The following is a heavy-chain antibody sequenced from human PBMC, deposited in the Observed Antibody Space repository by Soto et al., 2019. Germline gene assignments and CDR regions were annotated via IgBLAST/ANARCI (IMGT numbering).Heavy chain of an antibody. CDR3: ARVDCSSTSCYTFDY. CDR2: INAGNGNT. CDR1: GYTFTSYA. V-gene: IGHV1-3*01. J-gene: IGHJ4*02. D-gene: IGHD2-2*02. Sequence: QVQLVQSGAEVKKPGASVKVSCKASGYTFTSYAMHWVRQAPGQRLEWMGWINAGNGNTKYSQKFQGRVTITRDTSASTAYMELSSLRSEDTAVYYCARVDCSSTSCYTFDYWGQGTLVTVSS.